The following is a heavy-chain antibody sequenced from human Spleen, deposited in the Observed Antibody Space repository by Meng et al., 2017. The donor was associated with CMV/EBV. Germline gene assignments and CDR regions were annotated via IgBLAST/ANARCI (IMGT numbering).Heavy chain of an antibody. CDR2: IYDSGIT. J-gene: IGHJ4*02. Sequence: SGAPVSSDSWWRWVRQAPGKGLEWIGEIYDSGITNYNPSLKSRVTISVDKSTNQFSLKLSSVTAADTAIYYCARAYCGGDCYSGFDFWGPGTLVTVSS. V-gene: IGHV4-4*02. CDR3: ARAYCGGDCYSGFDF. CDR1: GAPVSSDSW. D-gene: IGHD2-21*01.